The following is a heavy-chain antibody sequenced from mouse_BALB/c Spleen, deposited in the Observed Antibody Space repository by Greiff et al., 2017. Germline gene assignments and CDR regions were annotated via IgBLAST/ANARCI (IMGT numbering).Heavy chain of an antibody. CDR1: GYTFTSYW. CDR3: ARGVNYFDY. Sequence: QVQLQQSGAELARPGASVKLSCKASGYTFTSYWMQWVKQRPGQGLEWIGAIYPGDGDTRYTQKFKGKATLTADKSSSTAYMQLSSLASEDSAVYYCARGVNYFDYWGQGTTLTVSS. V-gene: IGHV1-87*01. CDR2: IYPGDGDT. J-gene: IGHJ2*01. D-gene: IGHD2-5*01.